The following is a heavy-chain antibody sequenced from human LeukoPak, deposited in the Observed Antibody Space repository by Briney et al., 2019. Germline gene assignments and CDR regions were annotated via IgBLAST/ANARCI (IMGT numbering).Heavy chain of an antibody. CDR2: INPSGGST. V-gene: IGHV1-46*01. CDR3: ARGGDFWSGYQAANNWFDP. Sequence: ASVKVSCKASGYTFTGYYMHWVRQAPGQGLEWMGIINPSGGSTSYAQKSQGRVTMTRDTSTSTVYMELSSLRSEDTAVYYCARGGDFWSGYQAANNWFDPWGQGTLVTVSS. D-gene: IGHD3-3*01. J-gene: IGHJ5*02. CDR1: GYTFTGYY.